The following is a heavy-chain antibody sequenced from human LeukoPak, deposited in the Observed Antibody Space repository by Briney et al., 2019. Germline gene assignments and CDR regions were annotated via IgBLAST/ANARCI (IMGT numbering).Heavy chain of an antibody. V-gene: IGHV4-39*07. CDR1: GGSISSSSYY. CDR3: ARPPTVYDAFDI. CDR2: IYHSGST. D-gene: IGHD4-17*01. J-gene: IGHJ3*02. Sequence: SETLSLTCTVSGGSISSSSYYWGWIRQPPGKGLEWIGSIYHSGSTYYNPSLKSRVTISVDTSKNQFSLKLSSVTAADTAVYYCARPPTVYDAFDIWGQGTMVTVSS.